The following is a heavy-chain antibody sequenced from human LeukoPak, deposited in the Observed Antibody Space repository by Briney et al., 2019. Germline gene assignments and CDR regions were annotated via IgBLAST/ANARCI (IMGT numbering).Heavy chain of an antibody. V-gene: IGHV1-18*01. J-gene: IGHJ4*02. CDR1: GYTFTSYG. D-gene: IGHD3-16*02. CDR2: ISAYNGNT. Sequence: GASVKVSCKASGYTFTSYGISWVRQAPGQGLEWMGWISAYNGNTNYAQKLQGRVTMTTDTSTSTAYTELRSLRSDDTAVYYCARDMITFGGVIGYSGYWGQGTLVTVSS. CDR3: ARDMITFGGVIGYSGY.